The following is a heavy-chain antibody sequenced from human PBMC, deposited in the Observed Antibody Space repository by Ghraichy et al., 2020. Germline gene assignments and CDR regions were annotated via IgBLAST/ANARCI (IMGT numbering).Heavy chain of an antibody. CDR3: ATSSGNSYEH. Sequence: GGSLRLSCVASGFTFSNYAMGWVRQAPGKGLEWVSAISASGGNTFYADSVKGRFTISRDNSKNTLYLQMNSLRAEDTAVHFCATSSGNSYEHWGQGTLVTVSS. J-gene: IGHJ1*01. CDR2: ISASGGNT. V-gene: IGHV3-23*01. CDR1: GFTFSNYA. D-gene: IGHD3-22*01.